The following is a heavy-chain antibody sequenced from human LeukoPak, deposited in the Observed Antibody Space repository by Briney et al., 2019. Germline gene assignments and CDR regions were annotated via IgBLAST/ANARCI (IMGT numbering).Heavy chain of an antibody. J-gene: IGHJ4*02. D-gene: IGHD7-27*01. CDR2: ITVDSKYK. V-gene: IGHV3-21*01. CDR1: GFTFSSYS. Sequence: GGSLRLSCAASGFTFSSYSMNWVRQAPGRGLEWVSSITVDSKYKHYADSVKGRFTISRDNAKVSLYLQMSSLRAEDTAVYYCARDHNWGSDYWGQGTLVTVSS. CDR3: ARDHNWGSDY.